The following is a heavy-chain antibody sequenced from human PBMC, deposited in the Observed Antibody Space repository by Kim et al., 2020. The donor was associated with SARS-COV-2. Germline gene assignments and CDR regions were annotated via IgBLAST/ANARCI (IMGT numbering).Heavy chain of an antibody. D-gene: IGHD3-10*01. J-gene: IGHJ4*02. CDR3: ARGVEILWFGELFR. V-gene: IGHV1-3*01. CDR1: GYTFTSYA. CDR2: INAGNGNT. Sequence: ASVKVSCKASGYTFTSYAMHWVRQAPGQRLEWMGWINAGNGNTKYSQKFQGRVTITRDTSASTAYMELSSLRSEDTAVYYCARGVEILWFGELFRWGQGTLVTVSS.